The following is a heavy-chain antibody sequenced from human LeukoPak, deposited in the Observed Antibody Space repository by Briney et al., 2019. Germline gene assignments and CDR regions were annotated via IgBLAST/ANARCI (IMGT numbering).Heavy chain of an antibody. CDR1: GYTLTGYY. D-gene: IGHD3-3*01. J-gene: IGHJ6*02. CDR3: ARGGTIFATYYYYGMDV. Sequence: ASVRVSCKASGYTLTGYYMHWVRQAPGQGLEWMGWINPNSGGTNYAQKFQGRVTMTRDTSISTAYMELSRLRSDDTAVYYCARGGTIFATYYYYGMDVWGQGTTVTVSS. V-gene: IGHV1-2*02. CDR2: INPNSGGT.